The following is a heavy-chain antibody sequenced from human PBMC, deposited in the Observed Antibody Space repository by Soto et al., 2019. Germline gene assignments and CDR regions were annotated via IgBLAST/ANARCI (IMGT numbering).Heavy chain of an antibody. D-gene: IGHD1-7*01. CDR3: ARDIWNLEAFFDY. Sequence: ASVKVSCNSSGSTFTSYAMHCVRQSTGQRLELMGWINAGNGNTKYSQKFQGRVTITRDTSASTAYMELSSLRSEDTAVYYCARDIWNLEAFFDYWGQGTLVTVSS. CDR1: GSTFTSYA. CDR2: INAGNGNT. V-gene: IGHV1-3*01. J-gene: IGHJ4*02.